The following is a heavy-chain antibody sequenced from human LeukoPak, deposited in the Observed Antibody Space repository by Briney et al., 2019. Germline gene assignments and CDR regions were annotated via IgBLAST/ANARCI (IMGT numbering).Heavy chain of an antibody. CDR1: GYTFTGYY. D-gene: IGHD4-23*01. CDR3: ARGNTVVTPPYYFDY. V-gene: IGHV1-2*02. Sequence: GASEKVSCKAFGYTFTGYYMHWVRQAPGQGLEWMGWINPNSGGTNYAQKFQGRVTMTRDTSISTAYMELSRLRSDDTAVYYCARGNTVVTPPYYFDYWGQGTMVTVSS. J-gene: IGHJ4*02. CDR2: INPNSGGT.